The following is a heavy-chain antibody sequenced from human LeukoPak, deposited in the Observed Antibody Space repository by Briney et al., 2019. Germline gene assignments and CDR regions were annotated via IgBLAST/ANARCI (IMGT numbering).Heavy chain of an antibody. CDR2: IIPIYGTA. CDR3: ARLMTTTSGLDFNWFDP. CDR1: GGTFSSYA. J-gene: IGHJ5*02. V-gene: IGHV1-69*01. D-gene: IGHD3/OR15-3a*01. Sequence: SVKVSCKASGGTFSSYAISWVRQAPGQGLEWMGGIIPIYGTANYAQKFQGRVTITADESTSTAYMELSSLRSEDTAVYYCARLMTTTSGLDFNWFDPWGQGTLVTVSS.